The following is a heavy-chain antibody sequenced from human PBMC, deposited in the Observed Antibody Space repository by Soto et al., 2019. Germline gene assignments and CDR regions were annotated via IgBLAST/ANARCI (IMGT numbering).Heavy chain of an antibody. J-gene: IGHJ5*02. CDR2: MNPNSGNT. CDR3: ARGSRFLEWLLPYNWFDP. D-gene: IGHD3-3*01. V-gene: IGHV1-8*01. Sequence: ASVKVSCKASGYTFTSYDINWVRQATGQGLEWMGWMNPNSGNTGYAQKFQGRVTMTRNTSISTAYMELSSLRSEDTAVYYCARGSRFLEWLLPYNWFDPWGQGTLVTVSS. CDR1: GYTFTSYD.